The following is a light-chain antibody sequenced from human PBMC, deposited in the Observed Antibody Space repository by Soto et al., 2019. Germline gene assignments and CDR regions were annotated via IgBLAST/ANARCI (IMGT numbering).Light chain of an antibody. CDR2: DAS. CDR3: QQYENLPT. J-gene: IGKJ5*01. CDR1: QSISNY. Sequence: DIQMTQSPSSLSASVEDRGTITCRASQSISNYLNWYQQKPGRAPKLLIYDASNLEAGVPSRFRGSGSGTDFTFTISRLQPEDIATYYCQQYENLPTCGQGTRLEIK. V-gene: IGKV1-33*01.